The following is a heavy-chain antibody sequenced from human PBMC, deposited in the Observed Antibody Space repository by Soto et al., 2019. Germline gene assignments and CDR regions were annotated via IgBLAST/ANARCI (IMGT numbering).Heavy chain of an antibody. CDR1: GFTFTRYS. J-gene: IGHJ4*02. CDR2: ISSTTNYI. V-gene: IGHV3-21*06. Sequence: PGGSLRLSCAASGFTFTRYSMDWVRQAPGKGLEWVSSISSTTNYIYYGDSMKGRFTISRDNAKNSLYLEMNSLRAEDTAVYYCARESEDLTSNFDYWGQGTLVTVSS. CDR3: ARESEDLTSNFDY.